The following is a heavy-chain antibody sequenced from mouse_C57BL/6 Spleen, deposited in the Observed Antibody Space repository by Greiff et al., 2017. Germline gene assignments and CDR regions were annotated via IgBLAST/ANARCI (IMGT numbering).Heavy chain of an antibody. CDR2: INYDGSST. CDR3: AVVATYYYAMDY. V-gene: IGHV5-16*01. J-gene: IGHJ4*01. Sequence: EVKVIESEGGLVQPGSSMKLSCTASGFTFSDYYMAWVRQVPEKGLEWVANINYDGSSTYYLDSLKSRFIISRDNAKNILYLQMSSLKSEDTATYYCAVVATYYYAMDYWGQGTSVTVSS. D-gene: IGHD1-1*01. CDR1: GFTFSDYY.